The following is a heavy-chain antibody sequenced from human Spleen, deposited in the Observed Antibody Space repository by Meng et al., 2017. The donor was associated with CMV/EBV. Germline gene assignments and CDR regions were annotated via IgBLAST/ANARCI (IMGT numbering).Heavy chain of an antibody. CDR3: ARDLGQQLVLYYFDY. CDR1: GNTFSSYD. CDR2: MNPNSGNT. Sequence: ASVKVSCKASGNTFSSYDINWVRQATGQGLEWMGWMNPNSGNTGYAQKFQGRVTITRNTSISTAYMELSSLRSEDTAVYYCARDLGQQLVLYYFDYWGQGTLVTVSS. V-gene: IGHV1-8*01. J-gene: IGHJ4*02. D-gene: IGHD6-13*01.